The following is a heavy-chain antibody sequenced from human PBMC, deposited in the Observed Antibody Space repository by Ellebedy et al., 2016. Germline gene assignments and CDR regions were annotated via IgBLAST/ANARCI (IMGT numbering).Heavy chain of an antibody. V-gene: IGHV4-61*08. CDR1: GASVSTGDYY. CDR3: AGRRPFNSGWYIDN. J-gene: IGHJ4*02. D-gene: IGHD6-19*01. Sequence: GSLRLSCTVSGASVSTGDYYWSWIRQPPGKGLEYIGYIFTYNSGTTSYNPSLNSRVTISVDTSKNQFPLKLGSVTAADTAVYYCAGRRPFNSGWYIDNWGQGTLVAVSS. CDR2: IFTYNSGTT.